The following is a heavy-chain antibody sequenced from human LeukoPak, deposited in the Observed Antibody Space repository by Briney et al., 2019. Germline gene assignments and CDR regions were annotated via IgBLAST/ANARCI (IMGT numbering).Heavy chain of an antibody. J-gene: IGHJ3*02. Sequence: SETLSFTCSVSGDSIIGYYWGWLRQPPGKGLEWIGNIYYTGNTYYNSSLKSRVTISLDTSKNQFSLKVISMTAADTAAYYCTKSDVYGLIRICGRGTMVTVSS. CDR3: TKSDVYGLIRI. V-gene: IGHV4-39*07. CDR2: IYYTGNT. CDR1: GDSIIGYY. D-gene: IGHD3-10*01.